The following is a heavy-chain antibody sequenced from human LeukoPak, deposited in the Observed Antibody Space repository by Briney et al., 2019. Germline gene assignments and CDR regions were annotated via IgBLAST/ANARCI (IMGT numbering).Heavy chain of an antibody. J-gene: IGHJ4*02. CDR1: GDSISSSSYY. CDR2: IYYSGST. CDR3: ARSGSGYLRYYFDY. D-gene: IGHD5-12*01. Sequence: SETLSLTCTVSGDSISSSSYYWGWIRQPPGKGLEWIGNIYYSGSTYYNPSLKSRVTISVDTSKNQFSLKLSSVTAADTAVYYCARSGSGYLRYYFDYWGQGTLVTVSS. V-gene: IGHV4-39*07.